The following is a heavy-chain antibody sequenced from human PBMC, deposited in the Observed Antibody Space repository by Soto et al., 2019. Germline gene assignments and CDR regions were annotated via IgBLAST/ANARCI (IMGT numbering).Heavy chain of an antibody. CDR2: ISDSGGRT. CDR1: GFTFNTYA. J-gene: IGHJ4*02. CDR3: AKFHGSGTYYIFPAY. Sequence: GSLRLSCAASGFTFNTYAMSWVRQAPGNGLEWVSTISDSGGRTYYAASVKGRFTISRDNSKNTLYLLMNSLSAEDTALYYCAKFHGSGTYYIFPAYWGQGTMVTFSS. V-gene: IGHV3-23*01. D-gene: IGHD3-10*01.